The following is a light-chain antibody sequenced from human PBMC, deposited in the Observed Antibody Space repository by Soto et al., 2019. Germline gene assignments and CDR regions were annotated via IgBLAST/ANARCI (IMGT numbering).Light chain of an antibody. CDR2: GAS. CDR1: QSVDSSF. J-gene: IGKJ1*01. Sequence: EIVLTQSPGFLSLSPGERATLSCRASQSVDSSFFAWYQQKPGQAPRLLIYGASKRATGILDRFSGSGSGTDFTLNISRLEPEDFAVYYCQQYVSSVTFGQGTKVEIK. CDR3: QQYVSSVT. V-gene: IGKV3-20*01.